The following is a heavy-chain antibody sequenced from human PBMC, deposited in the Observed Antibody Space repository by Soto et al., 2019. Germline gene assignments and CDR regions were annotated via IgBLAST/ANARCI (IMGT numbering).Heavy chain of an antibody. CDR2: ISAYNGNT. V-gene: IGHV1-18*04. Sequence: GASVKVSCKASGYTFTSYGISWVRQAPGQGLEWMGWISAYNGNTNYAQKLQGRVTMTTDTSTSTAYMELRSLRSDDTAVYYCARDKEMATPRSLYYYYGMDVWGQGATVTVSS. CDR3: ARDKEMATPRSLYYYYGMDV. J-gene: IGHJ6*02. CDR1: GYTFTSYG. D-gene: IGHD5-12*01.